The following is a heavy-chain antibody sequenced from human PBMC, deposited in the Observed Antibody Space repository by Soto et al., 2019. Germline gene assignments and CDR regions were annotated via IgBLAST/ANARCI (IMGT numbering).Heavy chain of an antibody. J-gene: IGHJ5*02. CDR1: GASISSTYW. Sequence: QVQLRESGPGLVKPSGTLSLTCVDSGASISSTYWWSWVRQPPGKGLEWIGEIYHTGSTKYNPSLKSRVTISIDKSNNEFSLKLNSVTAADTAVYYCATLPPRIEVVVTPIPTWGQGILVTVSS. D-gene: IGHD2-21*02. V-gene: IGHV4-4*02. CDR2: IYHTGST. CDR3: ATLPPRIEVVVTPIPT.